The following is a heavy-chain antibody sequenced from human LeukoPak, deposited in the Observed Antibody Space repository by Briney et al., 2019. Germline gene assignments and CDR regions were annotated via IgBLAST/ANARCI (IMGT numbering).Heavy chain of an antibody. CDR2: VYYSGNT. V-gene: IGHV4-39*07. CDR3: ARDGFLAVDY. CDR1: GGSISSSTYY. J-gene: IGHJ4*02. Sequence: SETLSLTCTVSGGSISSSTYYWGWIRQLPGKGLEWIGNVYYSGNTYYNPSLESRVTISVDTSKNQFSLKLTSVTAADTAVYYCARDGFLAVDYWGQGTLVTVSS. D-gene: IGHD3-3*01.